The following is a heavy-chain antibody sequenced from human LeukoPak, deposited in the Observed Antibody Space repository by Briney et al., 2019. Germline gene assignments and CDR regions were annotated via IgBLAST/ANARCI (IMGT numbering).Heavy chain of an antibody. V-gene: IGHV4-39*01. Sequence: PSETLSLTCTVSGGSISSSSYYWGWIRQPPGKGLEWIGSIYYSGSTYYNPSLKSRVTISVDTSKNQFSLKLSSVTAADTAVYYCASPTRGDSSGYFFYWGQGTLVTVSS. D-gene: IGHD3-22*01. CDR1: GGSISSSSYY. CDR2: IYYSGST. CDR3: ASPTRGDSSGYFFY. J-gene: IGHJ4*02.